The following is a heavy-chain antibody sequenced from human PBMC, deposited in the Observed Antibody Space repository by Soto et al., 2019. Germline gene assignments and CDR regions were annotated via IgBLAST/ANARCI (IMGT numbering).Heavy chain of an antibody. CDR1: GFTFSSYG. CDR3: AKVVKTTVTTNTRDIRDYYYGIDV. J-gene: IGHJ6*02. V-gene: IGHV3-30*18. D-gene: IGHD4-17*01. CDR2: ISYDGSNK. Sequence: QVQLVESGGGVVQPGRSLRLSCAASGFTFSSYGMQWVRQAPGKGLEWVTVISYDGSNKYYADSVKGRFNIARDNSKNKLDQQMNSLRSENTAVYYGAKVVKTTVTTNTRDIRDYYYGIDVWGHVNTVNVSS.